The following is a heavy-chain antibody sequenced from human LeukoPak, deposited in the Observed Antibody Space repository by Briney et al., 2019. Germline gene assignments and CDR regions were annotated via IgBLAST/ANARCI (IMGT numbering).Heavy chain of an antibody. CDR3: ATGIVGATDWSHAFDI. CDR1: GGSISGSSYY. J-gene: IGHJ3*02. D-gene: IGHD1-26*01. V-gene: IGHV4-39*01. CDR2: IYYSGST. Sequence: PSETLSLTCTVSGGSISGSSYYWGWIRQPPGKGLEWIGSIYYSGSTYYNPSLKSRVTISVDTSKNQFSLKLGSVTAADTAVYYCATGIVGATDWSHAFDIWGQGTMVTVSS.